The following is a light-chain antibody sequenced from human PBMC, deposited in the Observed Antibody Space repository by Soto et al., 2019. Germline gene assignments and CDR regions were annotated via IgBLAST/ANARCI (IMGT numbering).Light chain of an antibody. Sequence: ELVLTQSPASLSLSPGERATLSFGARQNIPSLYLAWYQLKPGLAPRLLIYDTSIRATGIPDRFTGRGSGTDFTLTITRLEPEDFAVYYCQQYDTSLAVGGGTKVESK. V-gene: IGKV3D-20*01. CDR1: QNIPSLY. CDR2: DTS. CDR3: QQYDTSLA. J-gene: IGKJ4*01.